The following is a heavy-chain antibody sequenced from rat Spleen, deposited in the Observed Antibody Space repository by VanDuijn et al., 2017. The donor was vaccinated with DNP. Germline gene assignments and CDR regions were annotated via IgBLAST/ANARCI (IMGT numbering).Heavy chain of an antibody. CDR3: AKGPNFGGWSDYFDY. J-gene: IGHJ2*01. CDR2: INKGSSTI. Sequence: EVQLVESGGGLVQPGRSLKLSCVASGFNFNDYWMGWVRQAPGKGLEWIGEINKGSSTINYIPSLKDKFTISRDNAQNTLYLQMNKLGSEDTAIYYCAKGPNFGGWSDYFDYWGQGVMVTVSS. D-gene: IGHD1-11*01. CDR1: GFNFNDYW. V-gene: IGHV4-2*01.